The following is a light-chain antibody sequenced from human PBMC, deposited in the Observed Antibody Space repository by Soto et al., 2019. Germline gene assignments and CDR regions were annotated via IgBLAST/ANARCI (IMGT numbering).Light chain of an antibody. CDR2: AAS. J-gene: IGKJ1*01. CDR1: QSISLF. CDR3: HQTDSIPET. V-gene: IGKV1-39*01. Sequence: DIQMTQSPSSLSASVGDTVTITCRASQSISLFLNWYQQKPGKAPKLRIYAASNLHSGVPSRFSGSGSGTDFTLTISSLQPEDFATYYCHQTDSIPETFGQGTKVEIK.